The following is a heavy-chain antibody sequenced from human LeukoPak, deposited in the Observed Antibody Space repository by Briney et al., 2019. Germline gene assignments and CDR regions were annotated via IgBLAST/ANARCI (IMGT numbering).Heavy chain of an antibody. J-gene: IGHJ4*02. D-gene: IGHD3-9*01. V-gene: IGHV3-23*01. Sequence: GGSLRLTCAASGFPFSSYAMSWVRQSPGKGLEWVSAIRGGNGNTYYAYYADSVRGRFTISRDSSKNTLYLQMNSLRAEDTAVYYCAKFYDILTGYFDYWGQGTLVTASS. CDR3: AKFYDILTGYFDY. CDR2: IRGGNGNTYYA. CDR1: GFPFSSYA.